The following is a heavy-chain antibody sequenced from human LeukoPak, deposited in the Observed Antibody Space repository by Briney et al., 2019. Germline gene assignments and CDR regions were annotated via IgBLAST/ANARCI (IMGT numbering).Heavy chain of an antibody. CDR3: ARDESIIAAPGGY. D-gene: IGHD6-13*01. CDR2: MSAYNSAYNGNT. V-gene: IGHV1-18*01. CDR1: GYTFINYS. J-gene: IGHJ4*02. Sequence: ASVKVSCKASGYTFINYSITWVRQAPGQGLEWMGWMSAYNSAYNGNTHYAQKLQGRVTMTTDTSTNTGYMELRSLRSDDTAVYYCARDESIIAAPGGYWGQGTLVTVSS.